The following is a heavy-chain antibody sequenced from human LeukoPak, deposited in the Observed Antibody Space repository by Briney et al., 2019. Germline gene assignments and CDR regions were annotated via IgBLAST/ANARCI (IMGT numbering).Heavy chain of an antibody. CDR2: IFYSGST. CDR1: DGSIYSSSYY. Sequence: SETLSLTYNVFDGSIYSSSYYWAWIRQPPGKGLEWIGSIFYSGSTYYNPSLKSRVTISVDTSKNQFSLKLTSVTVADTAVYYCARLDRTMGTIESWGRGTLVTVSS. D-gene: IGHD5-18*01. CDR3: ARLDRTMGTIES. V-gene: IGHV4-39*01. J-gene: IGHJ4*02.